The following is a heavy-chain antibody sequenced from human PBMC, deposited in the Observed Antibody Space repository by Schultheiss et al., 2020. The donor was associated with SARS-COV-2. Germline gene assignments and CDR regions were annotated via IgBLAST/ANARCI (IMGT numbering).Heavy chain of an antibody. CDR3: ARGGGYDRDYFYYHMDV. D-gene: IGHD5-12*01. CDR2: MNPNSGNT. Sequence: ASVKVSCKASGGTFSSYAINWVRQAPGQGLEWMGWMNPNSGNTGYAQKFQGRVTMTRNTSISTAYMELSSLRSEDTAVYYCARGGGYDRDYFYYHMDVWGKGTTVTVSS. CDR1: GGTFSSYA. J-gene: IGHJ6*03. V-gene: IGHV1-8*02.